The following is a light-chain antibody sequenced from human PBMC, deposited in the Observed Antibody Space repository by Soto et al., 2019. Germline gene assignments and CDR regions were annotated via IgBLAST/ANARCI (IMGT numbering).Light chain of an antibody. CDR2: EVS. V-gene: IGLV2-8*01. CDR1: SSDVGGYNY. Sequence: QSVLTQPPPASGSPGQSVTISCTGTSSDVGGYNYVSWYQQHPGKAPKLMIYEVSKRPSGVPDRFSGSKSGNTASLTVSGLQAEDEADYYCSSYAGSNNPLYVFGTGTKVTVL. J-gene: IGLJ1*01. CDR3: SSYAGSNNPLYV.